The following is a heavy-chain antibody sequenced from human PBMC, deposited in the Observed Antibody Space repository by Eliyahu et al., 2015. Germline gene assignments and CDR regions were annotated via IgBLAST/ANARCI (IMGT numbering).Heavy chain of an antibody. Sequence: QIKLRQSGPGLVKPSQTLSLTCAISGDRVXSNSXLGTWIRQSPSRGLEWLGRTYYRSKWSYDYAMSVKSRMTINPDTSKNQFSLQLQSVTPEDTAVYYCARNFDYGGNSFILDYWGQGILVTVSS. D-gene: IGHD4-23*01. V-gene: IGHV6-1*01. CDR3: ARNFDYGGNSFILDY. CDR2: TYYRSKWSY. CDR1: GDRVXSNSXL. J-gene: IGHJ4*02.